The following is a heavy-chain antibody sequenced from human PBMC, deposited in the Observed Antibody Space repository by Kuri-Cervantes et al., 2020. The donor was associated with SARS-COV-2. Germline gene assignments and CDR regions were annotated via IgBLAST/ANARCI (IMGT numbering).Heavy chain of an antibody. Sequence: SETLSLTCTVSGGSISSYYWSWIRQPPGKGLEWIGSIYYSGSTYYNPSLKSRVIISVDTSKNQFSLKLSSVTAADTAVYYCARRNSPYSSSSYYFDYWGQGTLVTVSS. CDR3: ARRNSPYSSSSYYFDY. D-gene: IGHD6-13*01. V-gene: IGHV4-59*05. CDR1: GGSISSYY. CDR2: IYYSGST. J-gene: IGHJ4*02.